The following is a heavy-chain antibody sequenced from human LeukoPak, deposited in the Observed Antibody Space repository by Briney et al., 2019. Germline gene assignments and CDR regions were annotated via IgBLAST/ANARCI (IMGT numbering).Heavy chain of an antibody. CDR1: GFTFSNYG. D-gene: IGHD1-14*01. Sequence: PGRSLRLSCAASGFTFSNYGMHWVRQAPGKGLEGVAGIWYDGSNKYYVDSVKGRFTISRDNSKNTVYLQMNSLRDEDTAVYYCARYSSNTVTTGAFDIWGQGTMVTVSS. J-gene: IGHJ3*02. V-gene: IGHV3-33*01. CDR3: ARYSSNTVTTGAFDI. CDR2: IWYDGSNK.